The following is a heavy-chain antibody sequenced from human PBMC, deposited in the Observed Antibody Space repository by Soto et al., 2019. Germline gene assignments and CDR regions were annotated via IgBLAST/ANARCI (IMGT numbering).Heavy chain of an antibody. CDR3: ATVFDL. Sequence: DVQLVESGGGLVQPEGSLRVSCAASGFTLGSHRIHWVRQPPGKGLEWVSRIDTDGGGTSYADSVKGRFTISTDNAKNTVYLQMNGLRAEDTAVYYCATVFDLWGQGTLVTVSS. V-gene: IGHV3-74*01. CDR2: IDTDGGGT. CDR1: GFTLGSHR. J-gene: IGHJ5*02.